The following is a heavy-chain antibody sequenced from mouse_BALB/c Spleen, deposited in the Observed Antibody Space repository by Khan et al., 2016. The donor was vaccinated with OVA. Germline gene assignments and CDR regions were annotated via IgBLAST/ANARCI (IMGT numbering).Heavy chain of an antibody. CDR3: TRLAYYYNSEGFAY. D-gene: IGHD1-1*02. CDR1: GFTFSTYG. J-gene: IGHJ3*01. V-gene: IGHV5-6*01. CDR2: ISSGGSYT. Sequence: EVQRVESGGDLVKPGGSLKLSCAASGFTFSTYGMSWVRQNPDKRLEWVATISSGGSYTYYVDSVKGRFTISRDNAKNTLDLQMNSLKSEDTAMYYCTRLAYYYNSEGFAYWGQGTLVTVSA.